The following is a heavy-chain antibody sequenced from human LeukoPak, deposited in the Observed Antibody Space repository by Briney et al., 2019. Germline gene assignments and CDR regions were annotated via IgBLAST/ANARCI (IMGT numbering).Heavy chain of an antibody. D-gene: IGHD3-10*01. V-gene: IGHV4-34*01. CDR3: ARDRPFYFGSGSYYDGFDS. CDR2: INQSGST. CDR1: DGSFSGYY. J-gene: IGHJ4*02. Sequence: SETLSLTCAVYDGSFSGYYWSWIRQPPGKGLEWIGEINQSGSTNYNPSLKSRVTISVDTSKNQFSLKLSSVTAADTAVYYCARDRPFYFGSGSYYDGFDSWGQGTLVTVSS.